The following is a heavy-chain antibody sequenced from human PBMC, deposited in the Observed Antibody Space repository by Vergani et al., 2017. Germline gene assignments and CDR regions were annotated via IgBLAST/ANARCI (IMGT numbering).Heavy chain of an antibody. V-gene: IGHV1-24*01. CDR2: FDPEDGET. CDR3: ATVGIYGDYEVSWGFDY. J-gene: IGHJ4*02. CDR1: GYTLTELS. D-gene: IGHD3-3*02. Sequence: QVQLVQSGAEVKKPGSSVKVSCKVSGYTLTELSMHWVRQAPGKGLEWMGGFDPEDGETIYAQKFQGRVTMTEDTSTDTAYMELSSLRSEDTAVYYCATVGIYGDYEVSWGFDYWGQGTLVTVSS.